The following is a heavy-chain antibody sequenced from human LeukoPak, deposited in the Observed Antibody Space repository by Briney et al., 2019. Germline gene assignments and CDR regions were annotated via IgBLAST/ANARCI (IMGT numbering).Heavy chain of an antibody. CDR1: GYSISSGYY. J-gene: IGHJ4*02. CDR3: ARDRVDGEGY. CDR2: IYHSGST. D-gene: IGHD3-10*01. V-gene: IGHV4-38-2*02. Sequence: KPSETLSLTCAVSGYSISSGYYWGWIRQPPGKGLEWIGSIYHSGSTYYNPSLKSRVTISVDTSKNQFSLKLSPVTAADTAVYYCARDRVDGEGYWGQGTLVTVSS.